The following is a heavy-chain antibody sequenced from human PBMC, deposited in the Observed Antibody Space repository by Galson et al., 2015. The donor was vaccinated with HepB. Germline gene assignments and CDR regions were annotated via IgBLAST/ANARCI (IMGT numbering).Heavy chain of an antibody. Sequence: SLRLSCAASGFTFSTFAMNWVRQAPGKGLEWVSVISGSDGTTFYADSVKGRFTVSRDNSKNTLYLQMNKLRAEDTAIYYCAKEEKVDIVVVPTGLGGAFDCWGQGSLFTVSS. V-gene: IGHV3-23*01. CDR3: AKEEKVDIVVVPTGLGGAFDC. CDR1: GFTFSTFA. J-gene: IGHJ4*02. D-gene: IGHD2-2*03. CDR2: ISGSDGTT.